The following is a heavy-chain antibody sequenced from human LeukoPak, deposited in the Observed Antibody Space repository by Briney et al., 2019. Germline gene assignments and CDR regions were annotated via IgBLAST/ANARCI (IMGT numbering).Heavy chain of an antibody. D-gene: IGHD6-13*01. Sequence: PSQTLSLTCTVSGGSISSTIYYWSWIRQPPGKGLEWIGYIYHSESTYYNPSLKSRVTISVDTSKNQFSLKLSSVTAADTAVYYCARDGYSSSWYHYFDYWGQGTLVTVSS. V-gene: IGHV4-30-2*05. CDR2: IYHSEST. CDR3: ARDGYSSSWYHYFDY. CDR1: GGSISSTIYY. J-gene: IGHJ4*02.